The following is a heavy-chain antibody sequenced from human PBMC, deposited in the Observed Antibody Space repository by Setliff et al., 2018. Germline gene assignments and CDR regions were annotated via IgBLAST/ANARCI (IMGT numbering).Heavy chain of an antibody. D-gene: IGHD1-26*01. CDR1: GYTFSTYS. CDR3: AKDRVPDNIWDFDS. J-gene: IGHJ5*01. CDR2: ILGGGGNGGRGT. V-gene: IGHV3-23*01. Sequence: GGSLRLSCVGSGYTFSTYSMVWVRQAPGKGLQWVSGILGGGGNGGRGTIYADSVRGRFIISRDNSKNTLYLHMNGLRAEDTALYYCAKDRVPDNIWDFDSWGPGTLVTVSS.